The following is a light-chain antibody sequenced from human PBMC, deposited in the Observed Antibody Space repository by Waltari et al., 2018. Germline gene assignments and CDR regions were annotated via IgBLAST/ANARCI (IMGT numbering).Light chain of an antibody. CDR1: QSISSW. Sequence: DIQMTQSPSTLSASVGDRVTITCRASQSISSWLAWFQKKPGKAPNLLIYKATTLESGVPSRFSGSGSGTEFTLTITSLQPDDFATYYCQQYNSHLLTFGGGTKVEIK. J-gene: IGKJ4*01. V-gene: IGKV1-5*03. CDR2: KAT. CDR3: QQYNSHLLT.